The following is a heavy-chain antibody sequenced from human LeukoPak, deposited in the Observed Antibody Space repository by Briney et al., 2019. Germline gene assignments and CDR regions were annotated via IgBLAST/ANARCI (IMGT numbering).Heavy chain of an antibody. D-gene: IGHD5-24*01. V-gene: IGHV3-49*03. CDR3: TRDLRGRDGYNHRTFDY. Sequence: PGGSLRLSCTASGFTFGDYAMSWFRQAPGKGLEWVGFIRSKAYGGTTEYAASVKGRFTISKDDSKSIAYLQMNSLKTEDTAVYYCTRDLRGRDGYNHRTFDYWGQGTLVTVSS. J-gene: IGHJ4*02. CDR1: GFTFGDYA. CDR2: IRSKAYGGTT.